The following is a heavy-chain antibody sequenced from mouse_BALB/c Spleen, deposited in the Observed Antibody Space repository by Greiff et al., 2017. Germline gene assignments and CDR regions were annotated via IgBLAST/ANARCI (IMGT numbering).Heavy chain of an antibody. CDR3: ARAYYGNNYFDY. D-gene: IGHD2-10*01. J-gene: IGHJ2*01. V-gene: IGHV5-12-2*01. CDR1: GFTFSSYT. Sequence: EVKLVESGGGLVQPGGSLKLSCAASGFTFSSYTMPWVRQTPEKRLEWVAYISNGGGSTYYPDTVKGRFTITRDNANNTLYLQMSSLKSEDTAMYYCARAYYGNNYFDYWGQGTTLTVSS. CDR2: ISNGGGST.